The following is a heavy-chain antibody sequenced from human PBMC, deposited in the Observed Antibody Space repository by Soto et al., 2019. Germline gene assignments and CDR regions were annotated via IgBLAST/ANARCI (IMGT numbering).Heavy chain of an antibody. D-gene: IGHD6-13*01. V-gene: IGHV3-33*01. CDR2: IWYDGSNK. Sequence: GGSLRLSCAASGFTFSSYGMHWVRQAPGKGLEWVAVIWYDGSNKHYADSVKGRFTISRDNSKNTLYLQMNSLRAEDTAVYYCARDRSSSWQGGFDYWGQGT. CDR3: ARDRSSSWQGGFDY. CDR1: GFTFSSYG. J-gene: IGHJ4*02.